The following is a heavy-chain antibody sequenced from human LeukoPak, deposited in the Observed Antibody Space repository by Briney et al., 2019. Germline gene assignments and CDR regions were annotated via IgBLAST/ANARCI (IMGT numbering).Heavy chain of an antibody. J-gene: IGHJ4*02. CDR2: INHSGST. CDR1: GGSFSGYY. CDR3: AGRVQEGGPQYYFDY. V-gene: IGHV4-34*01. D-gene: IGHD1-1*01. Sequence: PSETLSLTCAVYGGSFSGYYWGWIRQPPGKGLEWIGEINHSGSTNYNPSLKSRVTISVDTSKNQFSLKLSSVTAADTAVYYCAGRVQEGGPQYYFDYWGQGTLVIVSS.